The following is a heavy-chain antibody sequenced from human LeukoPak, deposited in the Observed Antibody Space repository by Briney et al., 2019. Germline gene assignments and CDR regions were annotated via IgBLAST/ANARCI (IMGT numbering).Heavy chain of an antibody. V-gene: IGHV3-23*01. D-gene: IGHD3-3*01. CDR1: GFTFSSYA. J-gene: IGHJ4*02. CDR2: ISGSGGST. CDR3: AKGGYYDFWSGPEKTFDY. Sequence: GGSLRLSCAASGFTFSSYAMSWVRQAPGKGLEWVSAISGSGGSTYYADSVKGRFTISRDNPKNTLYLQMNSLRAEDTAVYYCAKGGYYDFWSGPEKTFDYWGQGTLVTVSS.